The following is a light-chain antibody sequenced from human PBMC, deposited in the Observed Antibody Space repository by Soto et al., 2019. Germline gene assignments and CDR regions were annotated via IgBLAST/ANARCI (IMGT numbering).Light chain of an antibody. V-gene: IGKV3-20*01. CDR1: QSVISTY. J-gene: IGKJ2*01. Sequence: EIVLTQSPGTLSLSPGERATLSCRASQSVISTYFAWYQHKPGQAPRLLIYATSTRATGVPVRFSGSGSGTDFTLTISRLEPEDFALYYCQQYGSSPETFGQGTKLEI. CDR2: ATS. CDR3: QQYGSSPET.